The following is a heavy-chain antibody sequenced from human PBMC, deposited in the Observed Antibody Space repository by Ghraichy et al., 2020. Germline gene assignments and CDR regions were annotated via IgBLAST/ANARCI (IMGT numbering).Heavy chain of an antibody. D-gene: IGHD6-19*01. V-gene: IGHV4-39*01. CDR1: GGTISNSRHY. J-gene: IGHJ4*02. CDR2: MSQRGST. CDR3: ARFIIGWYYFDF. Sequence: SETLSLTCSVSGGTISNSRHYWAWVRQPAGKGGVWIGRMSQRGSTDYDSSLTSRVSISVDTSKNQFSLTVRSLNAADTAVYFCARFIIGWYYFDFWGPGTLVSVSS.